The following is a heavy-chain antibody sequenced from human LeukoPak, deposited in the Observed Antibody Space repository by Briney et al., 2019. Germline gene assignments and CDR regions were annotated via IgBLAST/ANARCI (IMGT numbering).Heavy chain of an antibody. D-gene: IGHD1-7*01. CDR3: AGTGTTKRDVGYFDY. J-gene: IGHJ4*02. Sequence: GGSLRLSCAASGFTFSSYWMHWVRQAPGKGLVWVSRINSDGSSTSYADSVKGRFTISRDNSKNTLYLQMNSLRAEDTAVYYCAGTGTTKRDVGYFDYWGQGTLVTVSS. CDR2: INSDGSST. CDR1: GFTFSSYW. V-gene: IGHV3-74*01.